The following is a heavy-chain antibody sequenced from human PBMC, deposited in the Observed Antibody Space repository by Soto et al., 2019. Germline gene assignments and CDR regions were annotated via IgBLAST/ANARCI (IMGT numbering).Heavy chain of an antibody. CDR1: GYTFTSYG. CDR2: ISAYNGNT. J-gene: IGHJ5*02. Sequence: ASVKVSCKASGYTFTSYGISWVRQAPGQGLEWMGWISAYNGNTNYAQKPQGRVTMTTDTSTSTAYMELRSLRPDDTAVYYCARVITGTTGVWFDPWGQGTLVTVSS. D-gene: IGHD1-7*01. V-gene: IGHV1-18*01. CDR3: ARVITGTTGVWFDP.